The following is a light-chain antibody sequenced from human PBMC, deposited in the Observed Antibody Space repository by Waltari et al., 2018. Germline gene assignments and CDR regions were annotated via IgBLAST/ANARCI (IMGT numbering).Light chain of an antibody. J-gene: IGKJ2*01. V-gene: IGKV1-9*01. CDR2: DAS. CDR1: QGISSY. CDR3: QQLKSFPYT. Sequence: DIQLTQSPSFLSASVGDRVTITCQASQGISSYLAWYQQKPGKAPQILVYDASALQSGVPSRFSGSGSGTEFTLTISSLQPEDFATYYCQQLKSFPYTFGQGTKLEIK.